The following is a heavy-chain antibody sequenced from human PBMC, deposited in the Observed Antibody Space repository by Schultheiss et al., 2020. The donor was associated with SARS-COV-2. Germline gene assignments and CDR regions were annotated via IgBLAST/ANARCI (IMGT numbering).Heavy chain of an antibody. V-gene: IGHV3-33*08. Sequence: GESLKISCAASGFTFSSYWMHWVRQAPGKGLEWVAVIWYDGSNKYYADSVKGRFTISRDNSNNTLYLQMNSLRPEDSAVYFCARDLAGAVAPLQEAFFKYWGQGTLVTVSS. CDR1: GFTFSSYW. CDR2: IWYDGSNK. CDR3: ARDLAGAVAPLQEAFFKY. D-gene: IGHD6-19*01. J-gene: IGHJ4*02.